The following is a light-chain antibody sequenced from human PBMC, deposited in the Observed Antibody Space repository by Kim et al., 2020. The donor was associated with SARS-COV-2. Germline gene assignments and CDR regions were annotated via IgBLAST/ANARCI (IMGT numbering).Light chain of an antibody. CDR1: SNNVGNQG. Sequence: ELTQPPSVSKGLRQTATLTCTGNSNNVGNQGAAWLQQHQGHHPKLLFYRNNNRPSGISERLSASRSGNTASLTITGLQPEDEADYYCSAWDSSLIAWV. CDR3: SAWDSSLIAWV. J-gene: IGLJ3*02. CDR2: RNN. V-gene: IGLV10-54*01.